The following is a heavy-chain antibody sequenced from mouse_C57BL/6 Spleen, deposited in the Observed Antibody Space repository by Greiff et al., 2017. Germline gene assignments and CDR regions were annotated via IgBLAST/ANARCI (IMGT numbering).Heavy chain of an antibody. CDR1: GYTFTSYW. D-gene: IGHD1-1*01. CDR3: ARSLTAVVGGAMDY. Sequence: QVQLQQPGAELVRPGASVKLSCKASGYTFTSYWMHCVKQRPGQGLEWIGMIHPNSGSTNYNEKFKSKATLTVDKSSSTAYMQLSSLTSEDSAVYYCARSLTAVVGGAMDYWGQGTSVTVAS. CDR2: IHPNSGST. J-gene: IGHJ4*01. V-gene: IGHV1-64*01.